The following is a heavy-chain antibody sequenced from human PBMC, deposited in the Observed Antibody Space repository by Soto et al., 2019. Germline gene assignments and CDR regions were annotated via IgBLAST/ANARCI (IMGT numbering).Heavy chain of an antibody. Sequence: EVQLVESGGGLVQPGESLKLSCAASGFTFIDSAMHWVRQASGKGLEWVGRIRSTANNYATAYAASVKGRFTISRDDSKNTAYLQMNSLKTEDTAVYYCTRHSIDCWGQGTLVTVSS. V-gene: IGHV3-73*01. CDR2: IRSTANNYAT. CDR1: GFTFIDSA. J-gene: IGHJ4*02. CDR3: TRHSIDC.